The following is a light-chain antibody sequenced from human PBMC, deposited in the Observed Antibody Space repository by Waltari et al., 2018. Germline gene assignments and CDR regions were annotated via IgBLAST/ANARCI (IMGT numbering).Light chain of an antibody. V-gene: IGKV1-9*01. Sequence: DIQLTQSPSFLSASVGDRVTITCRASHDVNTYLAWYQKKPVKAPKLLIYGAYTLQNGVPSRFSGVASGTEFRRTVSSLQPEDFATYFCQQLNDYPYTFGHGTKVEIK. J-gene: IGKJ2*01. CDR1: HDVNTY. CDR2: GAY. CDR3: QQLNDYPYT.